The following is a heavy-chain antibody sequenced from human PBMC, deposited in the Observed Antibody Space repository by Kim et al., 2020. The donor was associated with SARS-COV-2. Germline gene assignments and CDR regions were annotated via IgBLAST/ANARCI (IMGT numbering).Heavy chain of an antibody. V-gene: IGHV4-59*01. CDR3: ARDHPAWGQFTANWYFDL. D-gene: IGHD7-27*01. CDR1: GGSISSYY. J-gene: IGHJ2*01. Sequence: SETLSLTCTVSGGSISSYYWSWIRQPPGKGLEWIGYIYYSGSTNYNPSFKSRGTISVDTSKNQFSLKLSSVTAADTAVFYFARDHPAWGQFTANWYFDL. CDR2: IYYSGST.